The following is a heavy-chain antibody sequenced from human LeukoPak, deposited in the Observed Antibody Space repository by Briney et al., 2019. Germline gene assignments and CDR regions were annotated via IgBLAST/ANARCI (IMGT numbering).Heavy chain of an antibody. V-gene: IGHV4-59*08. CDR2: VHYTGNT. CDR1: GASISRYY. J-gene: IGHJ5*02. D-gene: IGHD3/OR15-3a*01. CDR3: AVFFAGLGGRGT. Sequence: SETLSLTCTVSGASISRYYWSWIRQAPGKTLEWIGFVHYTGNTNSSPSLKSRVTISADTSKNPFSLTLASVTAADTAVYFCAVFFAGLGGRGTWGQGTQVTVSS.